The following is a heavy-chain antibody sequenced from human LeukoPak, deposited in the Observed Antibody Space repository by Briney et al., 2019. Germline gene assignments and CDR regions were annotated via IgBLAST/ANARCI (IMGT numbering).Heavy chain of an antibody. CDR1: GYTFTDHG. J-gene: IGHJ6*03. CDR3: ARDGKWELLSYYYYYYMDV. Sequence: ASVKVSCKASGYTFTDHGISWVRQAPGQGLEWMGWISGYNGNTNYAQKLQGRVTMTTDTSTSTAYMELRSLRSDDTAVYYCARDGKWELLSYYYYYYMDVWGKGTTVTISS. V-gene: IGHV1-18*01. CDR2: ISGYNGNT. D-gene: IGHD1-26*01.